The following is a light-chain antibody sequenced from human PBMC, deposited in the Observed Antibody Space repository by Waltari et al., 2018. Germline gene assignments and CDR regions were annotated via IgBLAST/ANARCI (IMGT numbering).Light chain of an antibody. CDR2: ADN. V-gene: IGLV1-40*01. CDR1: SSNIGAGHD. Sequence: QSVLTQPPSVSGAPGQRVTISCTGSSSNIGAGHDLHWYQQLPGPAPKLLIYADNNRPSGVPDRFSGSKSGTSASLAITGLQAEDEADYYCQSYDSSLSGPWVFGGGTKLTVL. J-gene: IGLJ3*02. CDR3: QSYDSSLSGPWV.